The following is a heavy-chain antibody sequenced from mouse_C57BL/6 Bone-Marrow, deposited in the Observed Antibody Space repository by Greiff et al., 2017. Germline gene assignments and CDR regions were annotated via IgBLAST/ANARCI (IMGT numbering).Heavy chain of an antibody. CDR1: GYSFTSYY. CDR3: AREPHYDYDGTFYAMDY. J-gene: IGHJ4*01. D-gene: IGHD2-4*01. V-gene: IGHV1-66*01. CDR2: IYPGSGNT. Sequence: QVQLKQSGPELVKPGASVKISCKASGYSFTSYYIHWVKQRPGQGLEWIGWIYPGSGNTKYNEKFKGKVTLTADTSSSTAYMQLSSLTSEDSAVYYCAREPHYDYDGTFYAMDYWGQGTSVTVSS.